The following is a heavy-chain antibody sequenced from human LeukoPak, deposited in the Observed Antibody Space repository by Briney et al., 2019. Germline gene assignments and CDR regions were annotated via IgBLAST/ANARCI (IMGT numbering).Heavy chain of an antibody. CDR3: AKTAHGDYGMDV. D-gene: IGHD4-17*01. CDR2: TSGSGGST. J-gene: IGHJ6*02. V-gene: IGHV3-23*01. CDR1: GFTFSSYA. Sequence: GGSLRLSCAASGFTFSSYAMNWVRQAPGKGLEWVSGTSGSGGSTFYADSVKGRFTISRDNPKSTLSLQMTSLRAEDTDVYYCAKTAHGDYGMDVWGQGTTVSVSS.